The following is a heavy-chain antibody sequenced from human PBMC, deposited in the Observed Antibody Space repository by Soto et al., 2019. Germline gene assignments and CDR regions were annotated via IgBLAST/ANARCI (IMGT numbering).Heavy chain of an antibody. CDR1: GFTFSSYA. CDR2: ISGSGGST. CDR3: AKDRRYYGSGLGGGY. Sequence: EVQLLESGGGVVQPGGSLRLSCAASGFTFSSYAMSWVRQAPGKGLEWVSAISGSGGSTYYADSVKGRFTISRDNSKNTLYLQMNSLRAEDTAVYYCAKDRRYYGSGLGGGYWGQGTLVTVSS. J-gene: IGHJ4*02. D-gene: IGHD3-10*01. V-gene: IGHV3-23*01.